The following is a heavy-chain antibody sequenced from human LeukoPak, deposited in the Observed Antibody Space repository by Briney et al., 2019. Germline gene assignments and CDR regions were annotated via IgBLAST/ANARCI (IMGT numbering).Heavy chain of an antibody. V-gene: IGHV3-21*01. D-gene: IGHD3-9*01. Sequence: GGSLRLSCAASGFTFSSYSMNWVRQAPGKGLEWVSSISSSSSYIYYADSVKGRFTISRDNAKNSLYLQRNSLRAEDTPVYYCARAPRYYDILTGYSMQDAFYIWGQGTMVTVSS. J-gene: IGHJ3*02. CDR3: ARAPRYYDILTGYSMQDAFYI. CDR2: ISSSSSYI. CDR1: GFTFSSYS.